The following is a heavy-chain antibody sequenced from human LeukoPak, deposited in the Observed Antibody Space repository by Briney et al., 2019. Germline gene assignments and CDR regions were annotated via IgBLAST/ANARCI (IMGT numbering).Heavy chain of an antibody. Sequence: GGSLGLSCAASGFTFSSYAVSWVRQAPGKGLEWVSAISGSGGSTYYADSVKGRFTISRDNSKNTLYLQMNSLRAEDTAVYYCAKRSTFWSLTSTADYWGQGTLVTVSS. V-gene: IGHV3-23*01. CDR1: GFTFSSYA. D-gene: IGHD3-3*01. J-gene: IGHJ4*02. CDR3: AKRSTFWSLTSTADY. CDR2: ISGSGGST.